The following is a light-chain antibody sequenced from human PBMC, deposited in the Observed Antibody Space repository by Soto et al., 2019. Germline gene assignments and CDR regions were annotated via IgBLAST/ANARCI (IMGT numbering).Light chain of an antibody. CDR1: QSVSSN. Sequence: EIVMTQSPATLSVSPGERATLSCRASQSVSSNLAWYQQKPGQAPRLLMYGASTRATGIPDRFSGSGSGTEFTLTISSLQAEDFFVYYCQQHNNWPPWTFGQGTKVEIK. CDR2: GAS. V-gene: IGKV3-15*01. J-gene: IGKJ1*01. CDR3: QQHNNWPPWT.